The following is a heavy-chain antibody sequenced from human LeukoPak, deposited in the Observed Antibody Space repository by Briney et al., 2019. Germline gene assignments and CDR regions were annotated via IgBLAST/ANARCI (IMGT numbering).Heavy chain of an antibody. CDR1: GGSFSSYA. J-gene: IGHJ4*02. CDR2: IIPIFGTA. Sequence: ASVKVSCTASGGSFSSYAINWMRQAPGQGLEWMGGIIPIFGTANYAQKFQDRVTITAVESMSTVYMELSSLRSEDTAVYYCARGWLAETTVVTPYNYWGQGTLVTVSS. V-gene: IGHV1-69*13. CDR3: ARGWLAETTVVTPYNY. D-gene: IGHD4-23*01.